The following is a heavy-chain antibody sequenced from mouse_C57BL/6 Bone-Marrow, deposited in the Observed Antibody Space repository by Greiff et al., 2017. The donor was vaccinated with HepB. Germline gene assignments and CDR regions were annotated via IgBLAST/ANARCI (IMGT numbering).Heavy chain of an antibody. Sequence: VQLQESGAELVRPGASVTLSCKASGYTFTDYEMHWVKQTPVHGLAWIGAIDPDTGGTAYNQKFKGKAILTADNSSSTAYMELRSLTSEDSAVYYCTRAPYYYGSSYVRRNGVDYWGQGTSVTVSS. CDR2: IDPDTGGT. D-gene: IGHD1-1*01. CDR3: TRAPYYYGSSYVRRNGVDY. V-gene: IGHV1-15*01. CDR1: GYTFTDYE. J-gene: IGHJ4*01.